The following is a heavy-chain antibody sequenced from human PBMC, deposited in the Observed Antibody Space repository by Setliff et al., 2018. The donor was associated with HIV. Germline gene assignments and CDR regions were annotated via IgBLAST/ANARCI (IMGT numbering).Heavy chain of an antibody. V-gene: IGHV4-34*09. Sequence: PSETLSLTCAVYGGSFSGYYWSWIRQPPGKGLEWIGEFTHGRSTNNNPSLKSRVTISVDTSKNQFSLKLSSVTAADTAVYYCARGLVVVTDSDYDTNYYYYYYMDVWGKGTTVTVSS. D-gene: IGHD5-12*01. J-gene: IGHJ6*03. CDR3: ARGLVVVTDSDYDTNYYYYYYMDV. CDR1: GGSFSGYY. CDR2: FTHGRST.